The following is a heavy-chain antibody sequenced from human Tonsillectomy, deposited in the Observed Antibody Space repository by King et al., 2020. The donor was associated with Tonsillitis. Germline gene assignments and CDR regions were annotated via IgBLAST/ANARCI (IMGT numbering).Heavy chain of an antibody. CDR3: ATPIYNRNAREYFDY. J-gene: IGHJ4*02. CDR1: GYSFTSYW. V-gene: IGHV5-51*01. Sequence: ELVQSGAEVKKPGESLKISCKGSGYSFTSYWIGWVRQMPGKGLEWMGIIYPGDSDTRYSPSFQGQVTISADKSISTAYLQWSSLKASDTAMYYCATPIYNRNAREYFDYWGQGTLVTVSS. CDR2: IYPGDSDT. D-gene: IGHD1-1*01.